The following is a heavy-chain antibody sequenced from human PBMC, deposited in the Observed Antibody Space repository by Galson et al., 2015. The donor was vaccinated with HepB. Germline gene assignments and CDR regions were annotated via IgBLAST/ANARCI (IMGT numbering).Heavy chain of an antibody. Sequence: SLRLSCAASGFTFSSYGMHWVRQAPGKGLEWVAVIWYDGSNKYYADSVKGRFTISRDNSKNTLYLQMNSLRAEDTAVYYCARGYGSGMGGFDYWGQGTLVTVSS. CDR3: ARGYGSGMGGFDY. J-gene: IGHJ4*02. CDR1: GFTFSSYG. CDR2: IWYDGSNK. D-gene: IGHD3-10*01. V-gene: IGHV3-33*01.